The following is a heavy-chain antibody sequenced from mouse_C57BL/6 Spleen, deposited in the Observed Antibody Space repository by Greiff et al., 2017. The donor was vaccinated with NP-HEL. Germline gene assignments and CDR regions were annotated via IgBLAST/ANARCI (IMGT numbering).Heavy chain of an antibody. Sequence: VQLQQSGAELVRPGTSVKMSCKASGYTFTNYWIGWAKQRPGHGLEWIGDIYPGGGYTNYNEKFKGKATLTADKSTSTAYMQFSSLTSEDSAIYYCARSLRYYAMDYWGQGTSVTVSS. CDR3: ARSLRYYAMDY. J-gene: IGHJ4*01. CDR2: IYPGGGYT. V-gene: IGHV1-63*01. CDR1: GYTFTNYW. D-gene: IGHD1-1*01.